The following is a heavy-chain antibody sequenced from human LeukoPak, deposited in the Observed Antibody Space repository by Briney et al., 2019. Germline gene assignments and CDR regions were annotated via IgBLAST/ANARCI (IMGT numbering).Heavy chain of an antibody. CDR1: GYTFTSYY. V-gene: IGHV1-46*01. D-gene: IGHD3-22*01. Sequence: ASVTVSCKASGYTFTSYYMHWVRQAPGQGLEWMGIINPSGGSTSYAQKFQGRVTMTRDTSTSTVYMELGSLRSEDTAVYYCARDFLQTYYYDSSGYLPDYWGQGTLVTVSS. J-gene: IGHJ4*02. CDR2: INPSGGST. CDR3: ARDFLQTYYYDSSGYLPDY.